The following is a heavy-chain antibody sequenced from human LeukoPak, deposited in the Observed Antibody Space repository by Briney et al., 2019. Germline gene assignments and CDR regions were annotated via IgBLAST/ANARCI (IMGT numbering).Heavy chain of an antibody. J-gene: IGHJ3*02. Sequence: AETLSLTCAVSGCTISSSNMRRWVRQPPGEVLEWIGVICHSGSTNYTPSLKSRVTISGDKSKNTFSLKLSSLTAADTAVYYCARILRFAFDIWGQGTMVTVSS. D-gene: IGHD3-16*01. CDR1: GCTISSSNM. CDR2: ICHSGST. CDR3: ARILRFAFDI. V-gene: IGHV4-4*02.